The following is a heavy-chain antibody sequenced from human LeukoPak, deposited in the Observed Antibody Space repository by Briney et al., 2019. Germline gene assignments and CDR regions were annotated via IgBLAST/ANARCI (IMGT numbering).Heavy chain of an antibody. J-gene: IGHJ5*02. CDR1: GFTFTSYW. D-gene: IGHD6-19*01. Sequence: GGSLRLSCVASGFTFTSYWMSWVRQAPGKGLEWVANIKQDGSEKYYLDSLEGRFTISRDNAKNSVYLQINRLRAEDTAVYYCARRGTIAVPVFWFDPWGQGTLVIVSP. CDR2: IKQDGSEK. CDR3: ARRGTIAVPVFWFDP. V-gene: IGHV3-7*01.